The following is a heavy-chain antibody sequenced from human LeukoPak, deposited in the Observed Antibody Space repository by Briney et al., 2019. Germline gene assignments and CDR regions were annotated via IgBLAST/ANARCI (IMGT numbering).Heavy chain of an antibody. CDR1: GGSISSGGYY. V-gene: IGHV4-61*08. D-gene: IGHD6-13*01. J-gene: IGHJ6*02. CDR2: IYYSGST. Sequence: PSETLSLTCTVSGGSISSGGYYWSWIRQPPGKGLEGIVYIYYSGSTNYNPSLKSRVTISVDTSKNQFSLKLSSVTAADTAVYYCARAYSRSWYEFGMDVWGQGTTVTVSS. CDR3: ARAYSRSWYEFGMDV.